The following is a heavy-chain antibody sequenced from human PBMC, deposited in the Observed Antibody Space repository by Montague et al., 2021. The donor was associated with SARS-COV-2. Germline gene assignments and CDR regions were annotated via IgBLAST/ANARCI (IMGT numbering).Heavy chain of an antibody. J-gene: IGHJ4*02. D-gene: IGHD4-11*01. CDR3: AKDTGRRNYFDY. V-gene: IGHV3-23*01. Sequence: SLRLSCAASGFTFSSYAMSWVRQAPGKGLEWVSAISGSGGNTYYADSVKGRFTISRDNSKNTLYVQMNRLRAEDTVVYYCAKDTGRRNYFDYWGQGTLVTVSS. CDR1: GFTFSSYA. CDR2: ISGSGGNT.